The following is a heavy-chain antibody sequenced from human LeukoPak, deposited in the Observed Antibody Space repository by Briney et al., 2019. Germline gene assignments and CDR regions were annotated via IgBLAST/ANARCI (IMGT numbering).Heavy chain of an antibody. J-gene: IGHJ4*02. CDR3: ARDGSYYYDRSGYTFDY. Sequence: SVKVSCKASGGTFSSYAISWVRQAPGQGLEWMGRIIPIFGTANYAQKFQVRVTITTDESTSTAYTELSSLRSEDTAVYYCARDGSYYYDRSGYTFDYWGQGTLVTVSS. D-gene: IGHD3-22*01. V-gene: IGHV1-69*05. CDR2: IIPIFGTA. CDR1: GGTFSSYA.